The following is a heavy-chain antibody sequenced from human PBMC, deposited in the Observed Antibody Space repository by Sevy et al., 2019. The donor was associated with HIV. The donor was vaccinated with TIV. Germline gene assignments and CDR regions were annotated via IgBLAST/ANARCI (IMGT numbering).Heavy chain of an antibody. CDR3: TRDKTILEGRYGMDV. CDR1: GFIFNDYN. V-gene: IGHV3-21*01. CDR2: IFSSSSWI. Sequence: GGSLRLSCAASGFIFNDYNMNWVRQAPGKGLEWVSFIFSSSSWIYYADSVKGRFTNSRDNTKNSLYLQMNSLRAEDTAVYYCTRDKTILEGRYGMDVWGQGTTVTVSS. D-gene: IGHD3-3*01. J-gene: IGHJ6*02.